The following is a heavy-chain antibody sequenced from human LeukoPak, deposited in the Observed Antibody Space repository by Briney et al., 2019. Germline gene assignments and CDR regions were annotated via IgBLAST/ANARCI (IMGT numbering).Heavy chain of an antibody. J-gene: IGHJ3*02. D-gene: IGHD6-6*01. CDR3: ARGSIAARNDAFDI. V-gene: IGHV4-59*01. Sequence: SETLSLTCTVSGGPISSYYWSWIRQPPGKGLEWIGYIYYSGSTNYNPSLKSRVTISVDTSKNQFSLKLSSVTAADTAVYYCARGSIAARNDAFDIWGQGTIVTVSS. CDR1: GGPISSYY. CDR2: IYYSGST.